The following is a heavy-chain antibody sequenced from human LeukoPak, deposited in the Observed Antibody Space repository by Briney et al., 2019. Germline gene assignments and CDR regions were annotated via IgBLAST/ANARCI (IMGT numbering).Heavy chain of an antibody. CDR2: ISSSSSYI. CDR3: ARGGRQQLVWGLFDY. V-gene: IGHV3-21*01. D-gene: IGHD6-13*01. CDR1: GFTFSSYS. Sequence: PGGSLRLFCAASGFTFSSYSMNWVRQAPGKGLEWVSSISSSSSYIYYADSVKGRFTISRDNAKNSLYLQMNSLRAEDTAVYYCARGGRQQLVWGLFDYWGQGTLVTVSS. J-gene: IGHJ4*02.